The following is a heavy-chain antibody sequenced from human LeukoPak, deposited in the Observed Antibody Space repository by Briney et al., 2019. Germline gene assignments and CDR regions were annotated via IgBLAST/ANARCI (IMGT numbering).Heavy chain of an antibody. D-gene: IGHD1-26*01. Sequence: GGSLRLSCAASGFTFSSYWMSWVRQAPGKGLEWVANIKQDGSEKYYVDSVKGRFTISRDNAKNSLYLQMNSLRAEDTAVYYCARGRSSGSYYRVNFDYWGQGTLVTVSS. V-gene: IGHV3-7*03. CDR3: ARGRSSGSYYRVNFDY. CDR2: IKQDGSEK. J-gene: IGHJ4*02. CDR1: GFTFSSYW.